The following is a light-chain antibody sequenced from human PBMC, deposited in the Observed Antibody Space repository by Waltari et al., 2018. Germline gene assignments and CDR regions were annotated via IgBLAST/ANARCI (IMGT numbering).Light chain of an antibody. CDR2: AAS. CDR1: QSISIY. Sequence: DIQLTQSPSSLSASVGHGVTIPCRASQSISIYLNWYQQKPGKAPKLLIYAASTFHSGVPSRFSGSGSGTEFTLTISSLQPEDFATYYCQKSSSTPPWTFGQGTKVEIK. CDR3: QKSSSTPPWT. V-gene: IGKV1-39*01. J-gene: IGKJ1*01.